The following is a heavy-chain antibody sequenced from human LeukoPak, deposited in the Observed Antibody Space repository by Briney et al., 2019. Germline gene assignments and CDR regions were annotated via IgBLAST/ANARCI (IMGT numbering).Heavy chain of an antibody. CDR1: GFTFSDYY. D-gene: IGHD6-13*01. CDR2: IVGSGSTK. Sequence: GGSLRLSCEASGFTFSDYYMSWIRQAPGKGLEWVSNIVGSGSTKYYADSVKGRFTISRDNAKNSLYLQMNSLRAEDTAVYYCARAKTPYSSSWTHDYWGQGTLVTVSS. CDR3: ARAKTPYSSSWTHDY. V-gene: IGHV3-11*01. J-gene: IGHJ4*02.